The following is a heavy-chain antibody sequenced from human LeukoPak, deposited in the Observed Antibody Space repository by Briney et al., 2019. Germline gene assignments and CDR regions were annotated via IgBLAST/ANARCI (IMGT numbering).Heavy chain of an antibody. CDR1: GGSFSGYY. Sequence: SETLSLTCAVYGGSFSGYYWSWIRQPPGKGLEWIGEINHSGSTNYNPCIKSRVTISVDTSKNQFSLKLSSVTAADTAVYYCARGVVVVVPAYYYYMDVWGKGTTVTVSS. J-gene: IGHJ6*03. V-gene: IGHV4-34*01. CDR2: INHSGST. CDR3: ARGVVVVVPAYYYYMDV. D-gene: IGHD2-2*01.